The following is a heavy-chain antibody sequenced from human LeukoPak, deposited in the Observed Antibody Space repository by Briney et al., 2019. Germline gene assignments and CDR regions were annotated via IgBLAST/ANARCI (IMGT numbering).Heavy chain of an antibody. D-gene: IGHD2-2*01. Sequence: GGSLTLSCAPSGFTFSSYAMSCVRHAPGKGLEWVSAIGGSGGTAYSADSVKGRFTISRDNTRDTLYLQMNRLRVQDTAVYYCAKAVAVPGALSGYYDYWGQGTLVTVSS. J-gene: IGHJ4*02. CDR2: IGGSGGTA. V-gene: IGHV3-23*01. CDR1: GFTFSSYA. CDR3: AKAVAVPGALSGYYDY.